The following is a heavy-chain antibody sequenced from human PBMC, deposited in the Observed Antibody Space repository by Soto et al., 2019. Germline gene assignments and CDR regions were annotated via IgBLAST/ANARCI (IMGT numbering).Heavy chain of an antibody. D-gene: IGHD6-13*01. CDR1: GFTFSSYA. CDR2: ISSNGGST. V-gene: IGHV3-64*01. CDR3: ARGGGIAAAGTFVEYFQH. Sequence: GGSLRLSCAASGFTFSSYAMHWVRQAPGKGLEYVSAISSNGGSTYYANSVKGRFTISRDNSKNTLYLQMGSLRAEDMAVYYCARGGGIAAAGTFVEYFQHWGQGTLVTVSS. J-gene: IGHJ1*01.